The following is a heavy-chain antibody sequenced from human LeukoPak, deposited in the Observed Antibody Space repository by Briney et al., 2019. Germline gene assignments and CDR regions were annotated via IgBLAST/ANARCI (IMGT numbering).Heavy chain of an antibody. Sequence: TGGSLRLSCAASGFTFSSYWMSWVRQAPGKGLEWVANIKQDGSEKYYVDSVRGRFTISRDNAKNSLYLQMNSLRAEDRAVYYCARDLNYYDSSGYYWVGYYFDYWGQGTLVTVSS. CDR1: GFTFSSYW. V-gene: IGHV3-7*01. CDR2: IKQDGSEK. J-gene: IGHJ4*02. CDR3: ARDLNYYDSSGYYWVGYYFDY. D-gene: IGHD3-22*01.